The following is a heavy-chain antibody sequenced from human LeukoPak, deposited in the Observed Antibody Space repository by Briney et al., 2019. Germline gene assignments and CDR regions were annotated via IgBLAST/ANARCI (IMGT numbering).Heavy chain of an antibody. V-gene: IGHV1-8*01. CDR3: ARGGYDILTGYHTSYYYGMDV. J-gene: IGHJ6*02. CDR1: GYTFTSYD. CDR2: MNPNSGNT. D-gene: IGHD3-9*01. Sequence: ASVEVSCKASGYTFTSYDINWVRQATGQGLEWMGWMNPNSGNTGYAQKFQGRVTMTRNTSISTAYMELSSLRSEDTAVYYCARGGYDILTGYHTSYYYGMDVWGQGTTVTVSS.